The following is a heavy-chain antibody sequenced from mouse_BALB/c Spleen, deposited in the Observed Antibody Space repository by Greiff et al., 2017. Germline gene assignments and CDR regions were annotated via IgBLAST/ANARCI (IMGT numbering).Heavy chain of an antibody. D-gene: IGHD1-3*01. CDR2: ISSGGSYT. V-gene: IGHV5-6*01. J-gene: IGHJ3*01. Sequence: EVKLVESGGDLVKPGGSLKLSCAASGFTFSSYGMSWVRQTPDKRLEWVATISSGGSYTYYPDSVKGRFTISRDNAKNTLYLQMSSLKSEDTAMYYCARHEWAWFADWGQGTLVTVSA. CDR1: GFTFSSYG. CDR3: ARHEWAWFAD.